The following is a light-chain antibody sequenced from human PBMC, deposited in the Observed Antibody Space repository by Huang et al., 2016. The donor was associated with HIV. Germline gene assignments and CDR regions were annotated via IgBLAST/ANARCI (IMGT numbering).Light chain of an antibody. CDR3: QHYGDPYT. J-gene: IGKJ2*01. Sequence: DIQMTQSPSSLSASVGDRVTITCQASQDISNYLSWYQHKPGRAPKPLIFDASRLDTGAPERVSGGGGGTYSTLTISSLQAEDVATYYRQHYGDPYTFGQGTKLEIK. CDR2: DAS. CDR1: QDISNY. V-gene: IGKV1-33*01.